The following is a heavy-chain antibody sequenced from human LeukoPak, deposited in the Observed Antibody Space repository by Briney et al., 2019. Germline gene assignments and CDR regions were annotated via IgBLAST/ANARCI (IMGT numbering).Heavy chain of an antibody. J-gene: IGHJ5*02. D-gene: IGHD3-10*01. Sequence: ASVKVSCKASGYTFTGYYMHWVRQAPGQGLEWMGWINPNSGGTNYAQKFQGRVTMTRDTSISTAYMGLSRLRSDDTAVYYCAREEGYYGSGSYYLRWFDPWGQGTLVTVSS. CDR1: GYTFTGYY. V-gene: IGHV1-2*02. CDR2: INPNSGGT. CDR3: AREEGYYGSGSYYLRWFDP.